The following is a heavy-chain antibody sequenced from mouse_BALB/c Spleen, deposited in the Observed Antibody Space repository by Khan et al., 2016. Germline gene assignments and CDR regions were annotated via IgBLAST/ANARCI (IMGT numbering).Heavy chain of an antibody. Sequence: EVELVESGGGLVKPGGSLKLSCAASGFTFSSYAMSWVRQTPEKRLEWVASISSGGNTFYPDRLKGRFTISRDNARNILYLQMSMLRSEDTAMYYCTRGVTKVVGYFDYWGQGTTLTVSS. CDR1: GFTFSSYA. D-gene: IGHD1-1*01. CDR2: ISSGGNT. CDR3: TRGVTKVVGYFDY. J-gene: IGHJ2*01. V-gene: IGHV5-6-5*01.